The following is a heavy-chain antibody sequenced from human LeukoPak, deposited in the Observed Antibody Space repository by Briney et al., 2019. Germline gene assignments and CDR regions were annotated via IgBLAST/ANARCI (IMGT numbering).Heavy chain of an antibody. D-gene: IGHD6-19*01. Sequence: ASVKVSCKASGDTFIGCYMHWVRQAPGQGLEWMGWINPKSGGTDYAQKFQGRVTMTRDTSISTAYMELYRLKSDDTATYYCARVAITVAGRLDQRLGMRYYFDYWGQGTLVTVSS. CDR3: ARVAITVAGRLDQRLGMRYYFDY. V-gene: IGHV1-2*02. J-gene: IGHJ4*02. CDR2: INPKSGGT. CDR1: GDTFIGCY.